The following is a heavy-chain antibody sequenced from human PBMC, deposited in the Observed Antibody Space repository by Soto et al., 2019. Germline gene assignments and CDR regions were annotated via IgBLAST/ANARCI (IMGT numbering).Heavy chain of an antibody. V-gene: IGHV1-18*01. J-gene: IGHJ4*02. CDR2: ISAYNGNT. CDR3: AGELGGWGDY. CDR1: GYTFTSYG. Sequence: QVQLVQSGAEVKKPGASVKVSCKASGYTFTSYGISWVRQAPGQGLEWMGWISAYNGNTNYAQKLQGRVTMTTDTATSRAYLELRSLGSNDTAVYCCAGELGGWGDYWGQGTLVTVSS. D-gene: IGHD3-16*01.